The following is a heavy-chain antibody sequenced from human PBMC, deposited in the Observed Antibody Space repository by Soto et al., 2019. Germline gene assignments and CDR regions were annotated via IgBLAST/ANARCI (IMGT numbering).Heavy chain of an antibody. V-gene: IGHV3-30*18. J-gene: IGHJ6*03. Sequence: QVQLVESGGGVVQPGRSLRLSCAASGFTFSSYGMHWVRQAPGKGLEWVAVISYDGSNKYYADSVKGRFTISRDNSKNTLYLQMNSLRAEDTAVYYCAKYPRSSTSRLYYYYMDVWGKGITVTDSS. D-gene: IGHD2-2*01. CDR3: AKYPRSSTSRLYYYYMDV. CDR2: ISYDGSNK. CDR1: GFTFSSYG.